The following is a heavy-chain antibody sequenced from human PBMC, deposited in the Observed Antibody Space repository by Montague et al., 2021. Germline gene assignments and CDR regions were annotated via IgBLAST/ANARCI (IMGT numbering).Heavy chain of an antibody. CDR3: AREWSGFDF. CDR2: IYSSGNT. D-gene: IGHD1-26*01. J-gene: IGHJ3*01. CDR1: GGPMSTYT. Sequence: SETLSLTCSVSGGPMSTYTCNWNRQPPRPGLELNGDIYSSGNTNYNPSLKSRVTIPVDTSRYQFSLEVSSVTAADTAMYYCAREWSGFDFWGHGTMVTVSS. V-gene: IGHV4-59*01.